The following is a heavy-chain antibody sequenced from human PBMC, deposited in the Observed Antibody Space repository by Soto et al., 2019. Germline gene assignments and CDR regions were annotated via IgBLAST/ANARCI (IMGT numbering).Heavy chain of an antibody. V-gene: IGHV3-11*01. D-gene: IGHD3-3*01. CDR2: IGPYGNSI. Sequence: GGSLRLSCAASGFSFRDYFMSWIRQAPGKGLECVSYIGPYGNSIYYADSVKGRFTISRDDAKKSLYLHMNSLRAEDTAVYYCARDDYTYGVYWGQGSLVTVSS. CDR1: GFSFRDYF. CDR3: ARDDYTYGVY. J-gene: IGHJ4*02.